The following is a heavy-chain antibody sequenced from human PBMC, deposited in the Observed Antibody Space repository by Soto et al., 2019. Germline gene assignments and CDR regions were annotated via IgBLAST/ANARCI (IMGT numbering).Heavy chain of an antibody. J-gene: IGHJ3*02. V-gene: IGHV4-59*01. CDR3: ATYLRGSGSFDAFDI. CDR2: IYYSGST. Sequence: SETLSLTCTVSGGSISSYYWSWIRQPPGKGLEWIGYIYYSGSTNYNPSLKSRVTISVDTSKNQFSLKLSSVTAADTAVYYCATYLRGSGSFDAFDIWGHGTMVTVSS. D-gene: IGHD3-10*01. CDR1: GGSISSYY.